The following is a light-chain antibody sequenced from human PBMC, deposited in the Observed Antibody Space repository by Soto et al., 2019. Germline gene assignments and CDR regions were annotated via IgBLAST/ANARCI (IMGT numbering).Light chain of an antibody. CDR2: KAS. V-gene: IGKV1-5*03. CDR3: QQRSNWPRVT. Sequence: IHLAQSPSPLSVSVGDRVTIICLSSHSISSWLAWYQQKPGKAPKLLIYKASSLESGVPSRFSGSGSGTDFTLTISSLEPEDFAVYYCQQRSNWPRVTFGQGTRLEIK. CDR1: HSISSW. J-gene: IGKJ5*01.